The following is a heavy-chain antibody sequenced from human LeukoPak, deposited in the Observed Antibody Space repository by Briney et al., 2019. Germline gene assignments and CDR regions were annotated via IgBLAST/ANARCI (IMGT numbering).Heavy chain of an antibody. CDR2: INSDGSRT. D-gene: IGHD2-21*02. CDR1: GFTFSSNW. V-gene: IGHV3-74*01. CDR3: ARDLEAYCGGDCYSCDY. Sequence: GGSLRLSCAASGFTFSSNWMHWVRQGPGKGLVWVSRINSDGSRTNYADSVKGRFTISRDNSKNTLYLQMNSLRAEDTAVYYCARDLEAYCGGDCYSCDYWGQGTLVTVSS. J-gene: IGHJ4*02.